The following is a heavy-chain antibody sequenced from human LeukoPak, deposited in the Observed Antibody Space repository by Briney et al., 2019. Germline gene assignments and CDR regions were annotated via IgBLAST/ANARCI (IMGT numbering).Heavy chain of an antibody. V-gene: IGHV3-30-3*01. CDR3: VKGINSQDFFSRGD. CDR1: GFTFSSYA. J-gene: IGHJ4*02. D-gene: IGHD3-16*01. CDR2: ISYDGSNK. Sequence: PGGSLRLSCAASGFTFSSYAMHWVRQAPGKGLEWVAVISYDGSNKYYADSVKGRFTISRDNSKNTLYLQMNSLRAEDTAVYYCVKGINSQDFFSRGDWGQGTLVTVSS.